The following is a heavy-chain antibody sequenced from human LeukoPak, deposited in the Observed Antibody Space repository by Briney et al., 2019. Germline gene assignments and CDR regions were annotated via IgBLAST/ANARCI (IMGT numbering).Heavy chain of an antibody. D-gene: IGHD3-10*02. CDR2: IYSGGST. CDR1: GFTVSSNY. J-gene: IGHJ4*02. V-gene: IGHV3-66*01. CDR3: AREGTMTGEYYFDY. Sequence: GGSLRLSCAASGFTVSSNYMSWVRQAPGKGLEWVSVIYSGGSTYYADSVKGRFTISRDNSKNTLYLQMNSLRAEDTAVYYCAREGTMTGEYYFDYWGQGTLVTVSS.